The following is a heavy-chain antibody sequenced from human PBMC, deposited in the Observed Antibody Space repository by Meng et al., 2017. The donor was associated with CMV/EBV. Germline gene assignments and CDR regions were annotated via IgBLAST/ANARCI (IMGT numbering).Heavy chain of an antibody. CDR3: ARDGDPGAESHDAFDI. D-gene: IGHD1-14*01. CDR1: GFTISRYA. V-gene: IGHV3-30-3*01. Sequence: GESLKISCAASGFTISRYAMHWVRQAPGKGLEWVAVISYDGSNKVYADSVKGRLTISRDNSKKTLYLQMNSLRGEDMAVYHCARDGDPGAESHDAFDIWGQGTMVTVSS. CDR2: ISYDGSNK. J-gene: IGHJ3*02.